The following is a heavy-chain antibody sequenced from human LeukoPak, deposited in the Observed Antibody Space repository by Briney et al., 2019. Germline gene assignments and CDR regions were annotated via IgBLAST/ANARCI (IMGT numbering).Heavy chain of an antibody. Sequence: GGSLRLSCAASGFTFSSHGIHWVRQAPGKGLEWVAFIRSDGSNKYYADSVKGRFTISRDNSKNTLYLQMNSLRAEDTAVYYCAKVESPDYCMDVWGKGTTVTVSS. V-gene: IGHV3-30*02. CDR1: GFTFSSHG. J-gene: IGHJ6*03. CDR3: AKVESPDYCMDV. CDR2: IRSDGSNK.